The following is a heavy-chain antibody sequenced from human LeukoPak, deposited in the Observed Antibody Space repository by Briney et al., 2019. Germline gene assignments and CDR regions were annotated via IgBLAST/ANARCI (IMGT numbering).Heavy chain of an antibody. V-gene: IGHV3-30-3*01. CDR3: ARDHRGVRDYFDY. CDR2: ISYDGSNK. J-gene: IGHJ4*02. CDR1: GFTFSSYA. Sequence: GGSLRLSCAASGFTFSSYAMHWVRQAPGKGLEWVAVISYDGSNKYYADSVKGRFTISRDDSKNTLYLQMNSLRAEDTAVYYCARDHRGVRDYFDYWGQGTLVTVSS. D-gene: IGHD3-10*01.